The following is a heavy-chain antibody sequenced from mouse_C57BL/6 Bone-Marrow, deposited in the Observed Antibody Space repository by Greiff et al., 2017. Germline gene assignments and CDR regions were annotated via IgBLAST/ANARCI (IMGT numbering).Heavy chain of an antibody. J-gene: IGHJ4*01. D-gene: IGHD1-1*01. CDR3: ARFPCITTVVGTMDY. CDR1: GYTFTSYC. V-gene: IGHV1-59*01. Sequence: VQLQQPGAELVRPGTSVKLSCKASGYTFTSYCMHWVKQRPGQGLEWIGVIDPSDSYTNYNQKFKGKATLTVDTSSSTAYMQLSSLTSEDSAVYYCARFPCITTVVGTMDYWGQGTSVTVSS. CDR2: IDPSDSYT.